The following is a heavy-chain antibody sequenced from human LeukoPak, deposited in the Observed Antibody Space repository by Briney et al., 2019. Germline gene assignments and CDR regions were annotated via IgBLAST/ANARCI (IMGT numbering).Heavy chain of an antibody. CDR1: GGSISSYY. V-gene: IGHV4-59*01. Sequence: SETLSLTCTVSGGSISSYYWSWIRQPPGKGLEWIGYIYYSGSTNYNPTLKGRVTISVDTSKNQFSLKLSSVTAADTAVYYCARDNSGHGDNGMDVWGQGTTVTVSS. D-gene: IGHD3-10*01. J-gene: IGHJ6*02. CDR2: IYYSGST. CDR3: ARDNSGHGDNGMDV.